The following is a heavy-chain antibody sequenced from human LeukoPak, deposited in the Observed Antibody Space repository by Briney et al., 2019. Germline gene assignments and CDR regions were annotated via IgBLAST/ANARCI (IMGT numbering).Heavy chain of an antibody. CDR3: AKQGALRQDYYMDV. V-gene: IGHV1-69*06. CDR2: IIPIFGTP. CDR1: GASFSSYA. Sequence: SLKVSCKASGASFSSYAISWVRQAPGQGLEWMGRIIPIFGTPNYAQRFQGRVTITADIVSSTAYMEVDNLTSEDTAVYFCAKQGALRQDYYMDVWGNGTTVTVSS. J-gene: IGHJ6*03.